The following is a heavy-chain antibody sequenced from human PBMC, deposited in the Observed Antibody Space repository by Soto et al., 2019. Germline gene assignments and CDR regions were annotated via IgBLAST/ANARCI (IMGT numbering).Heavy chain of an antibody. D-gene: IGHD1-26*01. CDR3: ARDQLGATGDY. CDR2: ISAYNDNT. CDR1: GYTFTSYG. J-gene: IGHJ4*02. V-gene: IGHV1-18*01. Sequence: QIQLVQSGAEVKKPGASVKVSCKASGYTFTSYGISWVRQAPGQGLEWMGWISAYNDNTNYAQKLQGRLTITTDTTTSTAYMELRSLRSDDTAVYFCARDQLGATGDYWGQGTLVTVSS.